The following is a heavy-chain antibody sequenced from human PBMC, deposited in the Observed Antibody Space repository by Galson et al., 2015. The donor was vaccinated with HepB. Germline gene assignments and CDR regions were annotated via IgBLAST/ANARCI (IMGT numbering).Heavy chain of an antibody. Sequence: LRLSWSASGFSFYDYSMHWGRQAPGEGLGGGSGISWNDDNIAYADSVKGRFTISRDDAKNSLYLQMNRLSAEDTDLYCCAKVGYCSSTSCYTNDVFDIWGRGTMVTVSS. J-gene: IGHJ3*02. CDR2: ISWNDDNI. CDR1: GFSFYDYS. CDR3: AKVGYCSSTSCYTNDVFDI. D-gene: IGHD2-2*02. V-gene: IGHV3-9*01.